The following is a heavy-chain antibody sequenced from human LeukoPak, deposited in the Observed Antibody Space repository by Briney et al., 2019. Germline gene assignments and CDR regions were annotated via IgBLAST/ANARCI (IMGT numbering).Heavy chain of an antibody. CDR2: MNPNSGNT. CDR1: GYTFTSYD. D-gene: IGHD6-19*01. V-gene: IGHV1-8*01. Sequence: ASVKVSCKASGYTFTSYDINWARQATGQGLEWMGWMNPNSGNTGYAQKFQGGVTMTRNTSMSTAYMELSSLRSEDTAVCYCARSGAVAGSWFDPWGQGTLVTVSS. CDR3: ARSGAVAGSWFDP. J-gene: IGHJ5*02.